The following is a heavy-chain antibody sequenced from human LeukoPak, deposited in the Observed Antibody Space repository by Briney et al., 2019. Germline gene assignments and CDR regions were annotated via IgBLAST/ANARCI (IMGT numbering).Heavy chain of an antibody. CDR3: AHPIAAAEPLLHY. Sequence: PGGSLRLSCAASGFTFSSYGMHWVRQAPGKGLDWVAFIHHDGSNKYYADSVRGRFTISRDNSKNTLYLQMNSLRAENTAVYYCAHPIAAAEPLLHYWGQGTLVTVSS. J-gene: IGHJ4*02. V-gene: IGHV3-30*02. CDR1: GFTFSSYG. CDR2: IHHDGSNK. D-gene: IGHD6-13*01.